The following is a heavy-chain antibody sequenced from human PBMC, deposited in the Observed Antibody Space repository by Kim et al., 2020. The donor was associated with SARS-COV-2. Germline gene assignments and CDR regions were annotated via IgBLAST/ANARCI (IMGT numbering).Heavy chain of an antibody. J-gene: IGHJ4*02. CDR3: AKDSSH. Sequence: GGSLRLSCAASGLTFSSYAMSWVRQAPGKGLEWVSATSGSGASTYYAVSVKGRFTISRDNSKNTVHLQMNSLRVDDTAVYYCAKDSSHWGQGTLVTVSS. V-gene: IGHV3-23*01. D-gene: IGHD2-2*01. CDR2: TSGSGAST. CDR1: GLTFSSYA.